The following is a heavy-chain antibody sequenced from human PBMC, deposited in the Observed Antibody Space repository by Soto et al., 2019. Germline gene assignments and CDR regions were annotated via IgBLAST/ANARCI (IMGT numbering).Heavy chain of an antibody. V-gene: IGHV4-59*01. CDR3: ARDFAYFDS. CDR2: VYHTGRT. D-gene: IGHD3-3*01. CDR1: GGSISSYY. Sequence: SETLSLTCTVSGGSISSYYWSWIRQPPGKGLEWIGYVYHTGRTSYNPSLKSRVSISMDTSKNQFSLNLDSVTAADTAVYFCARDFAYFDSWGQGTLVTVSS. J-gene: IGHJ4*02.